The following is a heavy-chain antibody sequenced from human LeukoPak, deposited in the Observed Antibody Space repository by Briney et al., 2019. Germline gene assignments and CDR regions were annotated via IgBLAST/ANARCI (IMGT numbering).Heavy chain of an antibody. J-gene: IGHJ4*02. Sequence: SCKASGFTFSSYAMSWVRQAPGKGLEWVSAISGSGGSTYYADSVKGRFTISRDNSKNTLYLQMNSLRAEDTAVYYCANALHGSGNYWGQGTLVTVSS. D-gene: IGHD3-10*01. V-gene: IGHV3-23*01. CDR3: ANALHGSGNY. CDR1: GFTFSSYA. CDR2: ISGSGGST.